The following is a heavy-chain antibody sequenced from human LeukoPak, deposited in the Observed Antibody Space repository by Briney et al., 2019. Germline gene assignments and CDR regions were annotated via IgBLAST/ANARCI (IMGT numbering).Heavy chain of an antibody. Sequence: SETLSLTCTVSGGSISSSSYYWGWIRQPPGKGLEWIGSIYYSGSTYYNPSLKSRVTISVDTSKNQFSLKLSSVPAADTAVYYCARSPPRSLPYFPSGAFDIWGQGTMVTVSS. V-gene: IGHV4-39*01. CDR1: GGSISSSSYY. CDR2: IYYSGST. CDR3: ARSPPRSLPYFPSGAFDI. D-gene: IGHD3-9*01. J-gene: IGHJ3*02.